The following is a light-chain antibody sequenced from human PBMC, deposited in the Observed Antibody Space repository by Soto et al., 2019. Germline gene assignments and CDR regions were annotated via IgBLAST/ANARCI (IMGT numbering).Light chain of an antibody. V-gene: IGLV2-11*01. CDR3: CSYAGTYTVV. CDR2: EVS. CDR1: SSDVGDYNY. J-gene: IGLJ2*01. Sequence: QSALTQPRSVSGSPGQSVTISCPGTSSDVGDYNYVSWYQQHPGKAPKFIIYEVSKRPSGVPDRFSGSKSGNTASLTISGLQAEDEADYYCCSYAGTYTVVFGGGTKLTVL.